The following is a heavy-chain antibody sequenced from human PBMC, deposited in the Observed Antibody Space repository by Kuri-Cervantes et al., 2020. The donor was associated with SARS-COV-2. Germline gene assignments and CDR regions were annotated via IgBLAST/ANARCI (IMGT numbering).Heavy chain of an antibody. J-gene: IGHJ4*02. V-gene: IGHV3-30*18. CDR3: AKDQHGIVVVIAAIES. CDR2: ISYDGSNK. D-gene: IGHD2-15*01. CDR1: GFTFSSYG. Sequence: GGSLRLSCAASGFTFSSYGMHWVRQAPGKGLEWVAVISYDGSNKYYADSVKGRFTISRDNSKNTLYLQMNSLRAEDTAVYYCAKDQHGIVVVIAAIESWGRGTQVTVSS.